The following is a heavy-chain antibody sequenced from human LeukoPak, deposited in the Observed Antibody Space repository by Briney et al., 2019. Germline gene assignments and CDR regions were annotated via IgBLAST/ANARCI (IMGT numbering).Heavy chain of an antibody. CDR2: ISPGGGST. D-gene: IGHD3-10*01. V-gene: IGHV1-46*01. CDR1: GYTFTSNY. Sequence: GASVKVSCKAFGYTFTSNYMHWVRQAPGQGPEWMGVISPGGGSTTYAQKFQGRVTLTRDMSTSTDYLELSSLRAEDTAVYYCAKLGKTENHYGSGRFSYYYYMDVWGKGTTVTISS. J-gene: IGHJ6*03. CDR3: AKLGKTENHYGSGRFSYYYYMDV.